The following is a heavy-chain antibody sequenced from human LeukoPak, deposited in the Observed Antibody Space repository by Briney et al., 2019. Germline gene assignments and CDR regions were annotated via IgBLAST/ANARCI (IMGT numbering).Heavy chain of an antibody. J-gene: IGHJ5*02. CDR2: IIPIFGTA. V-gene: IGHV1-69*01. D-gene: IGHD2-2*01. CDR3: ARAVVVVPAMGPLNWFDP. Sequence: SVKVSCKASGGTFSSYAISWVRQAPGQGLEWMGGIIPIFGTANYAQKFQGRVTITADESTSTAYMELSSLRSEDTAVYYCARAVVVVPAMGPLNWFDPWGQGTLVTVSS. CDR1: GGTFSSYA.